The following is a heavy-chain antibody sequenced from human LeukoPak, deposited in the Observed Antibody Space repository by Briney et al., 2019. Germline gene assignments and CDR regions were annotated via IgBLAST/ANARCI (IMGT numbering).Heavy chain of an antibody. CDR3: ARLPYSSSWYYYYYGMDV. J-gene: IGHJ6*02. D-gene: IGHD6-13*01. CDR1: GYSFTSYW. Sequence: PGESLKISCKGSGYSFTSYWIGWVRQMPGKGLEWMGIIYPGDSDTRYSPSFQGQVTISADKSISTAYLQWSSLKASDTAMYYCARLPYSSSWYYYYYGMDVWGQGTTDTVSS. CDR2: IYPGDSDT. V-gene: IGHV5-51*01.